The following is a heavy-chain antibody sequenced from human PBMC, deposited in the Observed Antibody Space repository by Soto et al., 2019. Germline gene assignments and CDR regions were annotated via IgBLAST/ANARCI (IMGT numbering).Heavy chain of an antibody. V-gene: IGHV4-39*07. CDR2: FYYSGST. J-gene: IGHJ4*02. D-gene: IGHD6-19*01. CDR1: GDSMTRGSYY. Sequence: SETLSLTCVVSGDSMTRGSYYWAWIRQPPGKGLELIGSFYYSGSTNYNPSLKSRVTISVDTSKNQFSLKLSSVTAADTAVYYCARVDSSGWYGYNFDYWGQGTLVTVS. CDR3: ARVDSSGWYGYNFDY.